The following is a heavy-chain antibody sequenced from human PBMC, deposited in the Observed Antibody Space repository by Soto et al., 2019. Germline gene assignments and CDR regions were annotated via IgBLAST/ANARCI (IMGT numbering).Heavy chain of an antibody. D-gene: IGHD4-17*01. V-gene: IGHV1-3*01. CDR3: ARHDYGDYEGYFDY. CDR2: INAGNGNT. J-gene: IGHJ4*02. CDR1: GYTFTSYA. Sequence: GPSVKVSCKASGYTFTSYAMHWVRQAPGQRLEWMGWINAGNGNTKYSQKFQGRVTITRDTSASTAYMELSSLRSEDTAVYYCARHDYGDYEGYFDYWGQGTLVTVSS.